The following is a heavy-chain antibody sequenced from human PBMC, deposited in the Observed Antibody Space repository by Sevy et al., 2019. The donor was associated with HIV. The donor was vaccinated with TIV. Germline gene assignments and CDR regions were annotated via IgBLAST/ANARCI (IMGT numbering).Heavy chain of an antibody. CDR1: GFTFSSYA. Sequence: GGSLRLSCAASGFTFSSYAMSWVRQAPGKGLEWVAGMSGSGSSTYYADSVKGRFAISRDNSKNTLYLQMNSLRAEDTAVYYCAKDRVWELGDAFDIWGQGTMVTVSS. D-gene: IGHD1-26*01. V-gene: IGHV3-23*01. J-gene: IGHJ3*02. CDR2: MSGSGSST. CDR3: AKDRVWELGDAFDI.